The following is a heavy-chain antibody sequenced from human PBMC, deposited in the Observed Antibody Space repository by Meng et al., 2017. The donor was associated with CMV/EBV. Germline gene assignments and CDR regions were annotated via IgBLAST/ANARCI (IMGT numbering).Heavy chain of an antibody. CDR3: ARDGYSSSWYGPGYYYYYYGMDV. V-gene: IGHV1-18*01. Sequence: ASVKVSCKASGYTFTSYGISWVRQAPGQGLEWMGWISAYNGNTNYAQKLQGRVTMTTDTSTSTAYMELNSLRAEDTAVYYCARDGYSSSWYGPGYYYYYYGMDVWGQGTTVTVSS. D-gene: IGHD6-13*01. CDR1: GYTFTSYG. CDR2: ISAYNGNT. J-gene: IGHJ6*02.